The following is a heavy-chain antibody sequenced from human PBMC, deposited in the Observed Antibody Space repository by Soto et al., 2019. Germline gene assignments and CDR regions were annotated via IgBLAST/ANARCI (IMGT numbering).Heavy chain of an antibody. CDR1: GGSVSSGSYY. J-gene: IGHJ4*02. Sequence: QVQLQESGPGLVKPSETLSLTCTVSGGSVSSGSYYWSWIRQPPGKGLEWIGYIYYSGSTNYNPSLKGRVIISVDTSKIQFSLKLSYVTAAESAVYYCARETRIWYCSVWRHTGFDYWVQGTLVTVSS. D-gene: IGHD6-19*01. CDR3: ARETRIWYCSVWRHTGFDY. CDR2: IYYSGST. V-gene: IGHV4-61*01.